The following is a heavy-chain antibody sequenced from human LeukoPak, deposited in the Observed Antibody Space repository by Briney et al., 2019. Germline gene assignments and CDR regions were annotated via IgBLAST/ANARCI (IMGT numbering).Heavy chain of an antibody. V-gene: IGHV1-2*04. CDR3: ARDKDDYDFDY. J-gene: IGHJ4*02. Sequence: ASVMVSCTASGYTFTGYYMHWVRQAPGQGLEWMGWINPNSGGTNYAQKFQGWVTMTRDTSISTAFMELSRLRSDDTAVYYCARDKDDYDFDYWGQGTLVTVSS. CDR1: GYTFTGYY. CDR2: INPNSGGT. D-gene: IGHD4-17*01.